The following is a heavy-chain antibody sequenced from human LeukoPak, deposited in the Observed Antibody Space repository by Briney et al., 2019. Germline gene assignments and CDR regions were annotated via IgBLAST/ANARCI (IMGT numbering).Heavy chain of an antibody. CDR3: ARGRGPSLGSAYDY. CDR1: GGSISSGGYS. CDR2: IYYTGST. J-gene: IGHJ4*02. Sequence: SQTLSLTCTVSGGSISSGGYSWTWIRQHSGKGLEWIGYIYYTGSTYYNPSLKSRVTISVDTSKNQFSLKLSSVTAADTAVYYCARGRGPSLGSAYDYWGQGTLVTVSS. V-gene: IGHV4-31*03. D-gene: IGHD3-22*01.